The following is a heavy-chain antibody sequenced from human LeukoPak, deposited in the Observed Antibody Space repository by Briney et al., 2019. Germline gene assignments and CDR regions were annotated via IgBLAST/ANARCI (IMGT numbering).Heavy chain of an antibody. CDR2: VNTDGSST. CDR1: GFTFSVYW. J-gene: IGHJ4*02. Sequence: QPGGSLTLSCAASGFTFSVYWMHWVRQVPGKGLVWVSRVNTDGSSTTYADSVKGRFTISRDNAKNTLSLQLNSLRAEDTAVYYCAREYYFDSSYYYPVDYWGQGTLVTVSS. D-gene: IGHD3-22*01. V-gene: IGHV3-74*01. CDR3: AREYYFDSSYYYPVDY.